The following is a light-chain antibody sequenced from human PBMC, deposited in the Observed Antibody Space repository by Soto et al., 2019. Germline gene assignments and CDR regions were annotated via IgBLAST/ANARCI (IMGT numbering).Light chain of an antibody. CDR1: QTFNSW. CDR3: QHYNTWT. J-gene: IGKJ1*01. Sequence: DIQITQSPSTLSGSVGDRVTITCRASQTFNSWVTWYQQKPGKAPKLLIYEAFTLQSGVSSRFSGNGSGTEFSLTISSLQAGDFGSYYCQHYNTWTFGPGTKVDIK. V-gene: IGKV1-5*01. CDR2: EAF.